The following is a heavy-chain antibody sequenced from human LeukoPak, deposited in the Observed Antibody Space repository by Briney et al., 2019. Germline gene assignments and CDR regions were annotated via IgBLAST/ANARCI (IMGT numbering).Heavy chain of an antibody. CDR2: ISYDGSNK. Sequence: GGSLRLSCAASGFTFSSYSMNWVRQAPGKGLEWVTVISYDGSNKYYTDSVKGRFTISRDNSKNTVYLQMNSLRVEDTAVYYCARGAPGYSGYDQTFDYWAQGTLVTVSS. CDR3: ARGAPGYSGYDQTFDY. D-gene: IGHD5-12*01. J-gene: IGHJ4*02. CDR1: GFTFSSYS. V-gene: IGHV3-30*03.